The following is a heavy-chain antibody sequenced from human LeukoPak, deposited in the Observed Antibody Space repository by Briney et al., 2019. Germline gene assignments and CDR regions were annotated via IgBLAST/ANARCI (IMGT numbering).Heavy chain of an antibody. J-gene: IGHJ4*02. CDR2: IYHSGST. CDR3: ARAVGYYDSSGYSPLSY. V-gene: IGHV4-38-2*02. CDR1: GYSISSGYY. D-gene: IGHD3-22*01. Sequence: SETLSLTCTVSGYSISSGYYWGWIRQPPGKGLEWIGSIYHSGSTYYNPSLKSRVTISVDTSKNQFSLKLSSVTAADTAVYYCARAVGYYDSSGYSPLSYWGQGTLVTVSS.